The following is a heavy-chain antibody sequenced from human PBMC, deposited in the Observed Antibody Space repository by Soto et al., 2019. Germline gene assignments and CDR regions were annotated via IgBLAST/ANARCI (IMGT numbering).Heavy chain of an antibody. CDR3: ARELDPYYGGNSLSLDY. V-gene: IGHV1-69*13. D-gene: IGHD4-17*01. J-gene: IGHJ4*02. Sequence: QVQLVQSGAEVKKPGSSVKVCCKASGGTFSTYGMNWVRLAPGQGLEWMGGIIPKFGTTNYAQKFQGRVTITADESTNTAYMELNYLRSEDTAVYFCARELDPYYGGNSLSLDYWVQGTLVTVSS. CDR2: IIPKFGTT. CDR1: GGTFSTYG.